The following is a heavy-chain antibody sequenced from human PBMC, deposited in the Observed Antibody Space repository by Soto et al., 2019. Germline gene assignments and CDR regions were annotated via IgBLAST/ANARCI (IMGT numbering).Heavy chain of an antibody. J-gene: IGHJ6*02. CDR2: IGSADDP. D-gene: IGHD2-15*01. CDR3: ARAYSGRLPRRADYYFAMEV. Sequence: EVQLVESGGGVVQPGGSLRLSCAASGFTFSTYDMHWVRQATGKGLAWVSAIGSADDPYYLGSVKGRFTIARENAKNSLYLQMNSLRAGDTAVYYCARAYSGRLPRRADYYFAMEVWGQGTTVTVSS. CDR1: GFTFSTYD. V-gene: IGHV3-13*05.